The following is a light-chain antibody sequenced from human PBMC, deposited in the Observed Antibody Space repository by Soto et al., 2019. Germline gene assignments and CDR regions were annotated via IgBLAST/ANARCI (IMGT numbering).Light chain of an antibody. J-gene: IGKJ5*01. CDR3: QQRSNGPPIT. V-gene: IGKV3-11*01. Sequence: EIVLTQSPATLSLSPGERATLSCRASQSVSSYLAWYQQKPGQAPRLLIYDASNRATGIPARFSGSGSGTDFTLTISRLEPEDFAVYYCQQRSNGPPITFGQGTRREIK. CDR2: DAS. CDR1: QSVSSY.